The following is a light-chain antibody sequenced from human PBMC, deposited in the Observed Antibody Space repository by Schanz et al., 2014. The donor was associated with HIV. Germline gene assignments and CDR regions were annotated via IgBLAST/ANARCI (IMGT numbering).Light chain of an antibody. CDR1: QSVYSSY. CDR3: QQRSNWPVT. CDR2: AAS. Sequence: EIVLTQSPVTLSLSPGERATLSCRASQSVYSSYLAWYQQKPGQAPRLLMYAASSRATGIPDRFSGSGSGTDFTLTISSLEPEDFAVYYCQQRSNWPVTFGQGTKVEI. V-gene: IGKV3D-20*02. J-gene: IGKJ1*01.